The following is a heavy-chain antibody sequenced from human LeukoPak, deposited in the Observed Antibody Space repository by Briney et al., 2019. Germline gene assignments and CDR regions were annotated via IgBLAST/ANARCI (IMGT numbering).Heavy chain of an antibody. Sequence: PSETLSLTCTVSGSSISPYYWSWIRQPPGKGLEWIGYVYYSGSTNYTPSLKSRVTISVDTSKSQFSLKLTSVTAADTAVYYCARGGGSGRGNWFDPWGRGSLVIVSS. D-gene: IGHD3-10*01. V-gene: IGHV4-59*01. CDR1: GSSISPYY. CDR3: ARGGGSGRGNWFDP. J-gene: IGHJ5*02. CDR2: VYYSGST.